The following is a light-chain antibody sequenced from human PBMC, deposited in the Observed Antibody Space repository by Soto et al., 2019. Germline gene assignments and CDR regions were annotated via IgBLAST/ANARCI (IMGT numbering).Light chain of an antibody. J-gene: IGKJ1*01. CDR3: HQYGSAPRT. CDR1: QSVGSTY. Sequence: EIVLTQSPGTLSLSPGERATLSCRASQSVGSTYLDWYQQKPGQAPRLLIYGASSRATDIPDRFSGSGSGTDFTLTISSLEPEDFAVYYCHQYGSAPRTFGQGTKVESK. CDR2: GAS. V-gene: IGKV3-20*01.